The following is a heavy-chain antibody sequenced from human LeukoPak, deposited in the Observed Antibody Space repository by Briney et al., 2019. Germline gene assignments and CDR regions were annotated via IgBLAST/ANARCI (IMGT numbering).Heavy chain of an antibody. V-gene: IGHV4-59*08. J-gene: IGHJ6*02. Sequence: SETLSLTCTVSGGSISSYYWSWIRQPPGKGLEWIGYIYYSGSTNYNPSLKSRVTISVDTSKNQFSLKLSSVTAADTAVYYCASGSMVAAAGTRWDYYYYGMDVWGQGTTVTVSS. CDR2: IYYSGST. CDR1: GGSISSYY. D-gene: IGHD6-13*01. CDR3: ASGSMVAAAGTRWDYYYYGMDV.